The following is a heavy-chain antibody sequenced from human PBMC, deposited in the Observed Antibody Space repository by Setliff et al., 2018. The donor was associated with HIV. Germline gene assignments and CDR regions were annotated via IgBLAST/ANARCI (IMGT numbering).Heavy chain of an antibody. V-gene: IGHV1-69-2*01. CDR3: AADSYYYDSSGYQYYFDS. J-gene: IGHJ4*02. D-gene: IGHD3-22*01. CDR1: GYTFTDHY. CDR2: VDPEDGET. Sequence: ASVKVSCKASGYTFTDHYMHWVQQAPGKGLEWMGRVDPEDGETIYAEKFQGRVTITADTSTDTAYMELSSLRSEGTAVYYCAADSYYYDSSGYQYYFDSWGQGTLVTVSS.